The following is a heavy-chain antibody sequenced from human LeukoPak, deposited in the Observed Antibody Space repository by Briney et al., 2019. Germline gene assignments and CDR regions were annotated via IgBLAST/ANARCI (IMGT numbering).Heavy chain of an antibody. J-gene: IGHJ4*02. V-gene: IGHV6-1*01. CDR2: TYYRSKWYN. D-gene: IGHD5-12*01. Sequence: LQTLSLTCAISGDSVSGDSGAWNWIRQSPSRGLEWLGRTYYRSKWYNDYAVSVKSRITINPDTSKNQLSLQLNSVTPEDSAIYYCTRGWLRSGFDFWGQGTLVTVSS. CDR3: TRGWLRSGFDF. CDR1: GDSVSGDSGA.